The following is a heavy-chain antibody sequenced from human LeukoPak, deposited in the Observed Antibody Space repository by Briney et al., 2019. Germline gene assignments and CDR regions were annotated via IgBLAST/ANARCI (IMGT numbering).Heavy chain of an antibody. V-gene: IGHV3-33*01. CDR3: ARVFSGSGSTGSFDF. D-gene: IGHD3-3*01. CDR1: GFTFSSHA. Sequence: GGSLRLSCAASGFTFSSHAMHWVRQAPGKGLEWVAVIWSDGSGKKYAESVKGRFTISRDNSKNTLYLLVDSLRVDVTAVYFCARVFSGSGSTGSFDFWGQGTLVIVSS. CDR2: IWSDGSGK. J-gene: IGHJ4*02.